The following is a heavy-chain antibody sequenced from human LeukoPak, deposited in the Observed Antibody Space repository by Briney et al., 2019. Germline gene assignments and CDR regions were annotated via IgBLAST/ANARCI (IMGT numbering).Heavy chain of an antibody. V-gene: IGHV3-30-3*01. Sequence: GGSLRLSCAASGFTFSSYAMHWVRQAPGKGLEWVAVIPYDGSNKYYADSVKGRFTISRDNAKNTLFLQMNSLRAEDTAVYYCVRDGVGAPPFDYWGQGALVTVSS. J-gene: IGHJ4*02. D-gene: IGHD1-26*01. CDR2: IPYDGSNK. CDR1: GFTFSSYA. CDR3: VRDGVGAPPFDY.